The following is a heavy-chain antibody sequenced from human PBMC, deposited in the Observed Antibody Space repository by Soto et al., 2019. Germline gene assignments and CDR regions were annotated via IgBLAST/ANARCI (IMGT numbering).Heavy chain of an antibody. CDR1: GFTFSSYG. CDR2: ISYDGSNK. D-gene: IGHD6-19*01. CDR3: AKDWEYSSGWGAFDY. V-gene: IGHV3-30*18. Sequence: QVPLVESGGGVVQPGRSLRLSCAASGFTFSSYGMHWVRQAPGKGLEWVAVISYDGSNKYYADSVKGRFTISRDNSKNTLYLQMNSLRAEDTAVYYCAKDWEYSSGWGAFDYWGQGTLVTVSS. J-gene: IGHJ4*02.